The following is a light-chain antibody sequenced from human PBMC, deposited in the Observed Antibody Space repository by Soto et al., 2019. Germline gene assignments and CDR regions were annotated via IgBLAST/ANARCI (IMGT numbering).Light chain of an antibody. V-gene: IGKV1-39*01. CDR3: QQSYTTLWT. CDR1: QSIGRH. Sequence: DIQMTQSPSSLSASVGERVTITCRASQSIGRHINWYQQKPGKAPNLVIYSASSLHSGVPSRFSGSGSGTDFTLTIPNLQPDDFATYYCQQSYTTLWTFGHGTTVDLK. J-gene: IGKJ1*01. CDR2: SAS.